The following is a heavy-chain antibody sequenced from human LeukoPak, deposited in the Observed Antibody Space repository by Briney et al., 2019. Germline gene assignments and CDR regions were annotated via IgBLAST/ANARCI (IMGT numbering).Heavy chain of an antibody. J-gene: IGHJ4*02. D-gene: IGHD5-24*01. V-gene: IGHV4-39*07. CDR3: ARARRDGYNKTPDY. Sequence: PSETLSLTCTVSGGSISSSSYYWGWIRQPPGKGLEWIGTIYYSGSTYYNPSLKSRVTISKDTSKNQFSLKLSSVTAADTAVYYCARARRDGYNKTPDYWGQGTLVTVSS. CDR2: IYYSGST. CDR1: GGSISSSSYY.